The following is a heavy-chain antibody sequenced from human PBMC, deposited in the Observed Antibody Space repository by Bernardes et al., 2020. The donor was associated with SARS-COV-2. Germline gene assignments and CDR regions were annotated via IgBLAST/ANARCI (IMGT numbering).Heavy chain of an antibody. V-gene: IGHV1-8*01. CDR2: MNPNSGNT. CDR1: GYTFTSYD. J-gene: IGHJ6*02. CDR3: AREGSSSRYYYYYGMDV. Sequence: SVKVSCKASGYTFTSYDINWVRQATGQGLEWMGWMNPNSGNTGYAQKFQGRVTMTRNTSISTAYMELSSLRSEDTAVYYCAREGSSSRYYYYYGMDVWGQGTTVTVSS. D-gene: IGHD6-6*01.